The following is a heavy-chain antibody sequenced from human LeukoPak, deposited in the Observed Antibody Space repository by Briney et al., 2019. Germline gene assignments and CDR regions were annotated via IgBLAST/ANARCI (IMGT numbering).Heavy chain of an antibody. J-gene: IGHJ4*02. V-gene: IGHV4-39*01. D-gene: IGHD3-22*01. CDR3: RGYDSSGSWLFDY. CDR2: ISYSGST. Sequence: SETLSLTCTVSGGSVSSSSYYWSWPRQPPGKGLEWIGSISYSGSTYYNPSLKSRVTMSVDTSKNQFSLKLSSVTAADTALYSCRGYDSSGSWLFDYWGQGTRVAVSS. CDR1: GGSVSSSSYY.